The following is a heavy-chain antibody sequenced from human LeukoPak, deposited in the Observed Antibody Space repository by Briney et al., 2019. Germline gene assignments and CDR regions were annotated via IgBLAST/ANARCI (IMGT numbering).Heavy chain of an antibody. CDR2: INHSGST. V-gene: IGHV4-34*01. J-gene: IGHJ3*02. CDR1: GGSFSGYY. CDR3: ASTSNYAFNI. D-gene: IGHD5-24*01. Sequence: SSETLSLTCAVYGGSFSGYYWSWIRQPPGKGLEWIGEINHSGSTNYNPSPKSRVTISVDTSKNQFSLKVRSVTAADTAVYYCASTSNYAFNIWGQGTMVTVSS.